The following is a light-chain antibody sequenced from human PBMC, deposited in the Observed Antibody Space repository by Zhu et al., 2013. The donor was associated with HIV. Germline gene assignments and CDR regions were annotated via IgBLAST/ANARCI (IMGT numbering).Light chain of an antibody. J-gene: IGKJ2*01. Sequence: EIVLTQSPGTLSFSPGERATLSCRASQSVNSYLAWYQQKPGQPPRLLIYDASNRATGIPEKFSGSGSGTDFTLAINRLEPEDFAVYYCQQYGGSPYTFGQGTKL. CDR2: DAS. CDR1: QSVNSY. CDR3: QQYGGSPYT. V-gene: IGKV3-20*01.